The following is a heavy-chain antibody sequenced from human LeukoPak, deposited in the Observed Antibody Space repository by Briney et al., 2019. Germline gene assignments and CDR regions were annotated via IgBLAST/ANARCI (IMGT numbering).Heavy chain of an antibody. V-gene: IGHV1-18*01. CDR3: ARDSAGYCSSTSCYAEDY. D-gene: IGHD2-2*01. CDR1: GGTFSSYA. J-gene: IGHJ4*02. CDR2: ISAYNGNT. Sequence: ASVKVSCKASGGTFSSYAISWVRQAPGQGLEWMGWISAYNGNTNYAQKLQGRVTMTTDTSTSTAYMELRSLRSDDTAVYYCARDSAGYCSSTSCYAEDYWGQGTLVTVSS.